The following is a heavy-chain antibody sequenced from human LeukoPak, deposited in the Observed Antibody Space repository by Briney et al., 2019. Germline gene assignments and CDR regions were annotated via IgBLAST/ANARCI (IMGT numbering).Heavy chain of an antibody. CDR1: GFTLSSFW. Sequence: GGSLRPSCAASGFTLSSFWISWVRHAPGEGLEWVANIKQDGREKNYAGSAKGRFTISRDNAKNTLYLQMDSVRAEHTAVNYWARHSAYGDYACYYYGMDVGGQATTVTVP. D-gene: IGHD4-17*01. CDR3: ARHSAYGDYACYYYGMDV. V-gene: IGHV3-7*01. J-gene: IGHJ6*02. CDR2: IKQDGREK.